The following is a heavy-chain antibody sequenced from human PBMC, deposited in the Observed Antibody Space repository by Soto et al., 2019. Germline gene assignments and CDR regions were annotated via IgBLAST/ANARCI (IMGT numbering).Heavy chain of an antibody. J-gene: IGHJ6*02. Sequence: QVQLVQSGAEVQKPGSSVKVSCKASGGTFSSYAISWVRQAPGQGLEWMGGIIPIFGTANYAQKFQGRVTITADESTSTADMELSSLRSEDTAVYYCARDRDWYYDSSGYYYYYGMDVWGQGTTVTVSS. CDR2: IIPIFGTA. CDR1: GGTFSSYA. CDR3: ARDRDWYYDSSGYYYYYGMDV. D-gene: IGHD3-22*01. V-gene: IGHV1-69*01.